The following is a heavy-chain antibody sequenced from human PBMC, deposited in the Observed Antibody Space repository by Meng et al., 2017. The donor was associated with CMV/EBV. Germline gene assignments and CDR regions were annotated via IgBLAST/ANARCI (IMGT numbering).Heavy chain of an antibody. D-gene: IGHD1-1*01. CDR3: ARVLRWNGVIDY. J-gene: IGHJ4*02. CDR2: IYTSGST. CDR1: GGSISSYY. Sequence: QGQGEGSGPGLVKPVGTRALTFTFSGGSISSYYWSWTRQPAGKGMEWIGRIYTSGSTNYNPYLKSRVTMSVDTSKNQFSLKLSFVTAAETAVYYCARVLRWNGVIDYWGQGTLVTVSS. V-gene: IGHV4-4*07.